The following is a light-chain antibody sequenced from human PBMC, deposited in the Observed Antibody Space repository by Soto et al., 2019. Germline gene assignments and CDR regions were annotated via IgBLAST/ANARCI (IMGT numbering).Light chain of an antibody. CDR1: QSMTNW. CDR3: QQYNSYPLT. CDR2: DAS. Sequence: DVQMTQSPSTLSASVGDRVTITCRASQSMTNWLAWYQQKPGKAPSLLIYDASNLESGVPSRFSGSGSGTEFTLTISSLQPDDFATYYCQQYNSYPLTFGGGTKVDI. V-gene: IGKV1-5*01. J-gene: IGKJ4*01.